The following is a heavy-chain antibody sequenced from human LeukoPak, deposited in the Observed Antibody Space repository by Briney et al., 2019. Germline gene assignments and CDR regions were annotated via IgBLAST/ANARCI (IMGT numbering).Heavy chain of an antibody. J-gene: IGHJ4*02. Sequence: GGSLRLSCAASGLTFSGYWMNWVRQAPGKGLEWVANIKPDGSEKYYVDSVKGRFTISRDNAKNSLYLQMNSLRAEDTGVYYCARGSWGSHFDFWGQGTLVTVSS. CDR2: IKPDGSEK. V-gene: IGHV3-7*02. D-gene: IGHD1-26*01. CDR1: GLTFSGYW. CDR3: ARGSWGSHFDF.